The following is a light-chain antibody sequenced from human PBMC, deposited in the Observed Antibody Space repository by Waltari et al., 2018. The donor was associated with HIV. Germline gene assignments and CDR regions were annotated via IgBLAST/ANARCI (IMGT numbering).Light chain of an antibody. Sequence: DIQMTQSPSSLSASVGDRVTIPCQASQAITNYLNWYQKKPGKAPKLLIYDASNLETGVPSGFSGSGSGTDFTFTISSLQPEDIATYYCQQYDNLPLTFGGGTKVEIK. J-gene: IGKJ4*01. CDR2: DAS. CDR3: QQYDNLPLT. V-gene: IGKV1-33*01. CDR1: QAITNY.